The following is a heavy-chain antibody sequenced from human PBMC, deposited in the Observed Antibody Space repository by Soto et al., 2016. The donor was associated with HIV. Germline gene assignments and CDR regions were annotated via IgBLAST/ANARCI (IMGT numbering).Heavy chain of an antibody. J-gene: IGHJ3*02. D-gene: IGHD6-13*01. CDR2: IKSKSDGGTT. CDR1: GFTFSNAW. CDR3: TTETYSSSWYRRLALFDI. Sequence: EVQLVESGGGLVKPGGSLRLSCAASGFTFSNAWMSWVRQAPGKGLEWVGRIKSKSDGGTTDYVVPVKGRFTISRDDYKKHAGSANEQPENRGHSRLYCTTETYSSSWYRRLALFDIWGQGQWSPSLQ. V-gene: IGHV3-15*01.